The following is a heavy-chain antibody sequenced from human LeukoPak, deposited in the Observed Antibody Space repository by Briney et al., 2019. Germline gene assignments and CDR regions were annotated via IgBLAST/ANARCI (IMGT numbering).Heavy chain of an antibody. J-gene: IGHJ4*02. D-gene: IGHD6-25*01. V-gene: IGHV4-59*08. Sequence: SETLSLTCTVSGGSISSYYWSWIRQPPGKGLEWIGYIYYSGSTNYNPSLKSRVTISVDTSKNQFSLKLSSVTAADTAVYYCARLDRGINAAHFDYWGQGTLVTVSS. CDR3: ARLDRGINAAHFDY. CDR1: GGSISSYY. CDR2: IYYSGST.